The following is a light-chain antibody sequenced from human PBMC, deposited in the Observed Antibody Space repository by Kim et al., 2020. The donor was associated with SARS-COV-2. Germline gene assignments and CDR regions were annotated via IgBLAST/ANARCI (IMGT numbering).Light chain of an antibody. CDR1: QGIANS. CDR3: QQYFKSPPT. CDR2: TAS. J-gene: IGKJ1*01. V-gene: IGKV1-NL1*01. Sequence: DIQMTQSPSSLSASVGDRVTITCRASQGIANSLAWYQQKPGNAPTLLLYTASFLETGVSSRFSGSGSGTDYTLTISSLQPEDFATYYCQQYFKSPPTFGQGTKVDIK.